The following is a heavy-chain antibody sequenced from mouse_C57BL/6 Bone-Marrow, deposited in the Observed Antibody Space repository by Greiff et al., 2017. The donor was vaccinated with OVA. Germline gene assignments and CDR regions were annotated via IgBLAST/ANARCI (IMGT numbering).Heavy chain of an antibody. CDR2: IDPSDSET. Sequence: QVQLQQPGAELVRPGSSVKLSCKASGYTFTSYWMHWVKQRPIQGLEWIGNIDPSDSETHYNQKFKDKATLTVDKSSSTAYMQLSSLTSEDSAVYYCARSPYYSKGYYAMDYWGQGTSVTVSS. CDR3: ARSPYYSKGYYAMDY. CDR1: GYTFTSYW. V-gene: IGHV1-52*01. D-gene: IGHD2-5*01. J-gene: IGHJ4*01.